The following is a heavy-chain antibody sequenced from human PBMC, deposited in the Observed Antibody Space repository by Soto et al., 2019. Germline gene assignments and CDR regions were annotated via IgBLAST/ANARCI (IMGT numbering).Heavy chain of an antibody. D-gene: IGHD6-19*01. J-gene: IGHJ4*02. CDR3: AKQAGYSSDPFDY. CDR1: GFTFSNYA. V-gene: IGHV3-23*01. Sequence: SGGSLRLSCAASGFTFSNYAMSWVRQAPGKGLEWVSIISSGGGTTYYADSVKGRFTISRDNSKNTVHLQINSLRVEDTAVYYCAKQAGYSSDPFDYWGQGTLVTVSS. CDR2: ISSGGGTT.